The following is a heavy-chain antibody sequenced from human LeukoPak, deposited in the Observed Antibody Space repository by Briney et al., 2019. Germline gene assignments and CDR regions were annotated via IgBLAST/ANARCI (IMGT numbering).Heavy chain of an antibody. D-gene: IGHD6-19*01. CDR3: AREGKQWLQYYFDY. J-gene: IGHJ4*02. Sequence: ASVKVSCKASGNSFATYGISWVRQAPGQGLEWMGWISAYSGDTNYAQKLQGRVTMTTDTSTSTAYIELRSLRSDDPAVYYCAREGKQWLQYYFDYWGQGTLVTVSS. CDR1: GNSFATYG. V-gene: IGHV1-18*01. CDR2: ISAYSGDT.